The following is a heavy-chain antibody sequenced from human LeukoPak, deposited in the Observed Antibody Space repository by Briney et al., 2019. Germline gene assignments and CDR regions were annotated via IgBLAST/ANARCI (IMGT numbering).Heavy chain of an antibody. J-gene: IGHJ4*02. CDR2: IWYDGSNK. CDR1: GFTFSSYG. V-gene: IGHV3-33*01. D-gene: IGHD4-23*01. Sequence: GGSLRLSCAASGFTFSSYGMHWVRQAPGKGLEWVAVIWYDGSNKYYADSVKGRFTISRDNSKNTLYLQMNSLRAEDTAVYYCARDKANGGNLIFDYWGQGTLVTVSS. CDR3: ARDKANGGNLIFDY.